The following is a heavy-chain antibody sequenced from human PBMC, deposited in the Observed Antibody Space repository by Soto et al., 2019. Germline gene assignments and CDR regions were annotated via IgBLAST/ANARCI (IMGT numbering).Heavy chain of an antibody. D-gene: IGHD5-12*01. Sequence: PGGSLRLSCAVSGFSLNNYWIHWVRQRPGKGLVWVARIYRDGTTSYADSVKGRFTISRDNAKNTVSLQMNSLKDEDTAVYYCMRGNTGYGNFDYWGQGTLVTVSS. J-gene: IGHJ4*02. CDR2: IYRDGTT. CDR1: GFSLNNYW. CDR3: MRGNTGYGNFDY. V-gene: IGHV3-74*01.